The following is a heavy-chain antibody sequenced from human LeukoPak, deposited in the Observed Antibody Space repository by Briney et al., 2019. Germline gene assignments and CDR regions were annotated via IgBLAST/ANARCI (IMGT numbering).Heavy chain of an antibody. CDR2: IYYSGST. Sequence: SETLSLTCTVSGGSISSYYWSWIRQPPGKGLEWIGYIYYSGSTNYNPSLKSRVTISVDTSKNQFSLKLSSVTAADTAVYYCARGAHSTIYWGQGTLVTVSS. D-gene: IGHD3-3*01. V-gene: IGHV4-59*01. CDR1: GGSISSYY. J-gene: IGHJ4*02. CDR3: ARGAHSTIY.